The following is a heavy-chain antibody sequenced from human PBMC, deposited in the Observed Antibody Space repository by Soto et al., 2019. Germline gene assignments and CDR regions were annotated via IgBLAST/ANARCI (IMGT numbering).Heavy chain of an antibody. Sequence: QITLTESGPTLVKPTQTLTLTCTFSGFSLDTSGVSVSWIRQSPGKALEWLALIYWDDDKLYSPSLKNRLTITKDTSKNQVVLTMPTMDPVDTGPYYCARRNVNTAMVYWYFDLWGRGTLVTVSS. CDR1: GFSLDTSGVS. CDR2: IYWDDDK. D-gene: IGHD5-18*01. J-gene: IGHJ2*01. V-gene: IGHV2-5*02. CDR3: ARRNVNTAMVYWYFDL.